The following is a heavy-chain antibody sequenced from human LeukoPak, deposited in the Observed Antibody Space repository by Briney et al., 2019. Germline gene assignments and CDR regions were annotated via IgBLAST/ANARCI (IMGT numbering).Heavy chain of an antibody. V-gene: IGHV1-24*01. CDR1: GYTLTELS. D-gene: IGHD3-22*01. CDR2: FDPEDGET. Sequence: GASVKVSCKVSGYTLTELSMHWVRQAPGKGLEGMGVFDPEDGETIYAQKFQGRVTMTEDTSTDTAYMELSSLRSEDTAVYYCANIPRNYYDSSGYYYFDYWGQGTLVTVSS. CDR3: ANIPRNYYDSSGYYYFDY. J-gene: IGHJ4*02.